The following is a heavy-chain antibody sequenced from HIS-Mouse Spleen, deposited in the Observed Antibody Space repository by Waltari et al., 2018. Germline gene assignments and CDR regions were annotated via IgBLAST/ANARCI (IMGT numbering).Heavy chain of an antibody. D-gene: IGHD1-26*01. J-gene: IGHJ4*02. V-gene: IGHV3-74*01. CDR2: SNSDGSST. CDR1: GFTFSSYW. CDR3: ARDEKWELLGY. Sequence: EVQLVESGGGLVQPGGSLRLSCAASGFTFSSYWMHWVRQAPGKGLGWVSRSNSDGSSTSYADSVKGRFTISRDNAKNTLYLQMNSLRAEDTAVYYCARDEKWELLGYWGQGTLVTVSS.